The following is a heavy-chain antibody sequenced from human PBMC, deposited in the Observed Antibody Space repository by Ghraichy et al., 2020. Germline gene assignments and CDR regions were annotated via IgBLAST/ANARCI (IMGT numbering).Heavy chain of an antibody. Sequence: SVKVSCKASGGTFSSYAISWVRQAPGQGLEWMGGIIPIFGTANYAQKFQGRVTITADESTSTAYMELSSLRSEDTAVYYCAREGAYSSGWYQEGYYYYGMDVWGQGTTVTVSS. CDR2: IIPIFGTA. J-gene: IGHJ6*02. CDR3: AREGAYSSGWYQEGYYYYGMDV. D-gene: IGHD6-19*01. V-gene: IGHV1-69*13. CDR1: GGTFSSYA.